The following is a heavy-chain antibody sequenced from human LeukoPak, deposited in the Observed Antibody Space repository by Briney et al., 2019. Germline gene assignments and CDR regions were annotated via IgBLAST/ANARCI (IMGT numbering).Heavy chain of an antibody. V-gene: IGHV3-73*01. J-gene: IGHJ4*02. CDR3: RAAADLNDY. Sequence: PGGSLRLSCAASGFTFSGSAMHWVRQASGKGLEWLGRIRSKADSYTTAYAASVKGRFIVSRDDSKNTAYLQMNSLKTEDTAVCYCRAAADLNDYWDQGTLVTVSS. CDR2: IRSKADSYTT. D-gene: IGHD6-13*01. CDR1: GFTFSGSA.